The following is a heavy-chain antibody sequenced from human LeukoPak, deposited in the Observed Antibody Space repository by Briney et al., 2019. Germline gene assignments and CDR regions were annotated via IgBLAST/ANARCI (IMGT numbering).Heavy chain of an antibody. V-gene: IGHV1-18*01. CDR3: ARQNSNYHYMDV. J-gene: IGHJ6*03. CDR1: GYTFTSYG. CDR2: ISAYNGNT. D-gene: IGHD4-11*01. Sequence: GASVKVSCKASGYTFTSYGISWVRQAPGQGLEWMGWISAYNGNTNYAQKLQGRVTITRNTSISTAYMELSSLRSEDTAVYYCARQNSNYHYMDVWGKGTTVTVSS.